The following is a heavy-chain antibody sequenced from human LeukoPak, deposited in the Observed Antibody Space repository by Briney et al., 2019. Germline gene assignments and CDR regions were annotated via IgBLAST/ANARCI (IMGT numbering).Heavy chain of an antibody. CDR2: INHSGST. Sequence: SETLSLTCTVSGGSISSSSYYWGWIRQPPGKGLGWIGEINHSGSTNYNPSLKSRVTISVDTSKNQFSLKLGSVTAADTAVYYCARAYYGDYGYWGQGTLVTVSS. J-gene: IGHJ4*02. CDR3: ARAYYGDYGY. D-gene: IGHD4-17*01. CDR1: GGSISSSSYY. V-gene: IGHV4-39*07.